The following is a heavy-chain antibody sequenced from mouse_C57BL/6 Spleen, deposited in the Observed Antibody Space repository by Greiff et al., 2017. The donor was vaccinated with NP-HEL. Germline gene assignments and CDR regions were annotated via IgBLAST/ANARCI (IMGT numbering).Heavy chain of an antibody. CDR1: GYTFTSYW. Sequence: QVQLQQPGAELVKPGASVKLSCKASGYTFTSYWMQWVKQRPGQGLEWIGEIDPSDSYTNYNQKFKGKATLTVDTSSSTAYMQLSSLTSEDSAVYYCARYRYGNYYAMDYWGQGTSVTVSS. D-gene: IGHD2-10*02. J-gene: IGHJ4*01. CDR3: ARYRYGNYYAMDY. CDR2: IDPSDSYT. V-gene: IGHV1-50*01.